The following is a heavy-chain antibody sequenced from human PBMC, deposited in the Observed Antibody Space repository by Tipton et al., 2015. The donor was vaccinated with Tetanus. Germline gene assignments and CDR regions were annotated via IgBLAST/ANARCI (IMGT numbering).Heavy chain of an antibody. V-gene: IGHV4-59*01. CDR1: GGSISSYY. J-gene: IGHJ4*02. CDR2: IYYSGST. CDR3: ARVEIPGYSSSWETFDY. D-gene: IGHD6-13*01. Sequence: LSLTCTVSGGSISSYYWSWIRQPPGKGLEWIGYIYYSGSTNYNPSLKSRVTISVDTSKNQFSLKLSSVTAADTAVYYCARVEIPGYSSSWETFDYWGQGTLVTVSS.